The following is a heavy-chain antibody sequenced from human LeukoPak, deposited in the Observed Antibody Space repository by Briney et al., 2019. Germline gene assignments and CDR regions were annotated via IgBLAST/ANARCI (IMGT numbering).Heavy chain of an antibody. J-gene: IGHJ6*02. CDR2: ISSSSSYI. Sequence: PGGSLRLSCAASGFTFSSYSMNWVRQAPGRGLEWVSSISSSSSYIYYADSVKGRFTMSRDNAKNSLYLQMNSLRAEDTAVYYCAGDGYRGGYYYYGMDVWGQGTTVTVSS. D-gene: IGHD5-24*01. CDR3: AGDGYRGGYYYYGMDV. CDR1: GFTFSSYS. V-gene: IGHV3-21*01.